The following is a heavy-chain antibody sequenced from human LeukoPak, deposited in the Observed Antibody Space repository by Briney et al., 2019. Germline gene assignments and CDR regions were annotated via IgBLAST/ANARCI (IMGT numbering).Heavy chain of an antibody. J-gene: IGHJ6*03. D-gene: IGHD3-16*01. Sequence: GGSLRLSCAASGFTFSSYAMSWVRQAPGKGLEWVANIKQDGSEKYYVDSVKGRFTISRDNAKNSLYLQMDSLRAEDTAVYYCAREFTGSYRRYYYYMDVWGKGTTVTVSS. CDR1: GFTFSSYA. CDR3: AREFTGSYRRYYYYMDV. V-gene: IGHV3-7*01. CDR2: IKQDGSEK.